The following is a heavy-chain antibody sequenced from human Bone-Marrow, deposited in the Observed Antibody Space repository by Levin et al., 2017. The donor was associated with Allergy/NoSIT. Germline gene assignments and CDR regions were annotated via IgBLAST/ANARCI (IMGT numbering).Heavy chain of an antibody. V-gene: IGHV1-69*13. CDR1: GGTFSSYA. D-gene: IGHD3-22*01. CDR2: IIPIFGTS. Sequence: GASVKVSCKASGGTFSSYAISWVRQAPGQGLEWMGGIIPIFGTSNYAQKFQGRVTITADESTSTAYMELSSLRSEDTAVYYCARDNYHDSSGYYFYYYGMDVWGQGTTVTVSS. CDR3: ARDNYHDSSGYYFYYYGMDV. J-gene: IGHJ6*02.